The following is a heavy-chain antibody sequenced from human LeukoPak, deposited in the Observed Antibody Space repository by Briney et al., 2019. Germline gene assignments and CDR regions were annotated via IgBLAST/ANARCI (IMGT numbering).Heavy chain of an antibody. D-gene: IGHD3/OR15-3a*01. Sequence: GASVKVSCKASGYTFTSYGISWVRQAPGQGLEWMGWISAYNGNTNYAQKLQGRVTMTTDTSTSTAYMELGSLRSDDTAVYYCARDGGLVIIGYYYGMDVWGQGTTVTVSS. CDR3: ARDGGLVIIGYYYGMDV. J-gene: IGHJ6*02. CDR1: GYTFTSYG. V-gene: IGHV1-18*01. CDR2: ISAYNGNT.